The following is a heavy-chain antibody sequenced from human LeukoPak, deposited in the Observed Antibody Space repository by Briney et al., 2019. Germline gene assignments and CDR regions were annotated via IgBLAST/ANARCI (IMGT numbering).Heavy chain of an antibody. Sequence: GGSLRLSCAASGFTFNSYSMNWVRQAPGKGLEGVSGISGSGGSTYYADSVKGRFTISRDNSRNTLYLQMNSLRAEDTAVYYCAKAVIAAAGTRGFFDCRGQGTLVTVSS. CDR3: AKAVIAAAGTRGFFDC. V-gene: IGHV3-23*01. D-gene: IGHD6-13*01. J-gene: IGHJ4*02. CDR1: GFTFNSYS. CDR2: ISGSGGST.